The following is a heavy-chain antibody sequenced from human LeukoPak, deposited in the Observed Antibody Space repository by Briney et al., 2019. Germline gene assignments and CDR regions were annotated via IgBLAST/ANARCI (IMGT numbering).Heavy chain of an antibody. J-gene: IGHJ4*02. CDR1: GGSISSGGYS. D-gene: IGHD3-10*01. CDR2: IYHSGST. Sequence: PSETLSLTCAVSGGSISSGGYSWSWIRQPPGKGLEWIGYIYHSGSTYYNPSLKSRVTISVDRSKNQFSLKLSSVTAADTAVYYCARGSITMVRGVPPIFDYWGQGTLVTVSS. V-gene: IGHV4-30-2*01. CDR3: ARGSITMVRGVPPIFDY.